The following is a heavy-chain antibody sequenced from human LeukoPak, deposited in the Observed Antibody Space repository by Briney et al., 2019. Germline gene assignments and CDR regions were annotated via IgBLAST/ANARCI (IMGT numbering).Heavy chain of an antibody. D-gene: IGHD3-16*01. J-gene: IGHJ6*03. CDR1: GGSISSYY. V-gene: IGHV4-59*01. CDR3: ARETSQKGAHYMDV. Sequence: SETLSLTCTVSGGSISSYYWNWIRQPSGKGLEWNGYIYYSGSTTYKSSLKSRVTISLGTSKNQFSLKLSSVTAADTAVYYCARETSQKGAHYMDVWGKGTTVTISS. CDR2: IYYSGST.